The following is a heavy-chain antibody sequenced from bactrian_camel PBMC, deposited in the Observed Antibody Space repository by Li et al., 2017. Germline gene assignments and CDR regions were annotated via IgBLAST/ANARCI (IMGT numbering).Heavy chain of an antibody. J-gene: IGHJ4*01. D-gene: IGHD1*01. Sequence: QVQLVESGGGSVQAGGSLRLSCVLSLNPTSDYCLAWLRQAPGKEREGVALIFTRDHSSYYLGSVKGRFTISRDNIKHTVYLQMNNLKTEDTAVYYCARGRNAYTYAMGTHDNTYRGQGTQVTVS. V-gene: IGHV3S1*01. CDR3: ARGRNAYTYAMGTHDNTY. CDR2: IFTRDHSS. CDR1: LNPTSDYC.